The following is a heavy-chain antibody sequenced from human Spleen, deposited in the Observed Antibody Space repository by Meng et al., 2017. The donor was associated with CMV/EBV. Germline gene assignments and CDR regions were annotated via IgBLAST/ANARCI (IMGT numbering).Heavy chain of an antibody. CDR2: INTDGSSI. D-gene: IGHD1-14*01. CDR3: AKPGAEFDHYFDY. CDR1: GFTFSSYW. J-gene: IGHJ4*02. V-gene: IGHV3-74*01. Sequence: GESLKISCAASGFTFSSYWMYWVRQAPGKGLVWVSRINTDGSSIVYADSVNGRFTISRDNAKNTLHLQMNSLRVEDTAVYYCAKPGAEFDHYFDYWGQVTLVTVSS.